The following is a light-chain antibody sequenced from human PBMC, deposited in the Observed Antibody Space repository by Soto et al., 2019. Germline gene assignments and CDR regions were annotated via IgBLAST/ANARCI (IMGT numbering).Light chain of an antibody. Sequence: FMAQTPLSLRVSPEDPASISCESSQSRLDSDNRNTYLDWYLQKPGKSPKLLIYTVSYRQCGVPDRFSGSGSGTDFTLNISRVQAEDVGVYYCMQRINYPSTFGGGTKGDIK. CDR3: MQRINYPST. CDR1: QSRLDSDNRNTY. V-gene: IGKV2-40*01. CDR2: TVS. J-gene: IGKJ4*01.